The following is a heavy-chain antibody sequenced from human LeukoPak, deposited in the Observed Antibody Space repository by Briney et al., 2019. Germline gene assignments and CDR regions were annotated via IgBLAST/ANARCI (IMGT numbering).Heavy chain of an antibody. D-gene: IGHD3-10*01. CDR2: IYYSGST. J-gene: IGHJ4*02. CDR3: ARQNWNYFQHPEEFDY. Sequence: PSETLSLTCTVSGGSISSSNYYWGWIRQPPGKGLEWIGRIYYSGSTYDNPSLKSRVTISVDTSKNRFSLKLSSVTAADTAVYYCARQNWNYFQHPEEFDYWGRGTLVTVSS. V-gene: IGHV4-39*01. CDR1: GGSISSSNYY.